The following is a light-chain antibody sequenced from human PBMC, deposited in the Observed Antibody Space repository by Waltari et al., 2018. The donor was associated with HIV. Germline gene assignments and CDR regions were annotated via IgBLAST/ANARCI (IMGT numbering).Light chain of an antibody. Sequence: ATRMTQSPPSVSAAPGDTVNITCRASRDIDTHLAWDQHKPGSAPHLLIYGASTLQKGVPARFNGSGSGTSFSLTVTCLQSEDFATYFCQQYHDSPRTFGLGTTV. V-gene: IGKV1-8*01. CDR2: GAS. CDR1: RDIDTH. J-gene: IGKJ1*01. CDR3: QQYHDSPRT.